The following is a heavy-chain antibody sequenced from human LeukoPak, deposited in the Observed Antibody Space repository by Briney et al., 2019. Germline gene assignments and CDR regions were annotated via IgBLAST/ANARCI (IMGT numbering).Heavy chain of an antibody. CDR1: GGSFSGYY. CDR2: INHSGST. CDR3: ARGAILGYCSSTSCYTEGLWFDP. J-gene: IGHJ5*02. Sequence: SETLSLTCAVYGGSFSGYYWSWIRQPPGKGLEWIGEINHSGSTNYNPSLKSRVTISVDTSKNQFSLKLSSVTAADTAVYYCARGAILGYCSSTSCYTEGLWFDPWGQGTLVTVPS. V-gene: IGHV4-34*01. D-gene: IGHD2-2*02.